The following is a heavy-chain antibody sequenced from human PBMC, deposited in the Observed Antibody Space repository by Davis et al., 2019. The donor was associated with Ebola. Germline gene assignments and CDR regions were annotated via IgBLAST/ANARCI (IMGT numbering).Heavy chain of an antibody. J-gene: IGHJ4*02. CDR1: GGSISSGGYY. CDR2: IYYSGST. V-gene: IGHV4-31*03. D-gene: IGHD6-19*01. CDR3: ARHQGALYSSGWYVLGY. Sequence: SETLSLTCTVSGGSISSGGYYWSWIRQHPGKGLEWIGYIYYSGSTYYNPSLKSRVTISVDTSKNQFSLKLSSVTAADTAVYYCARHQGALYSSGWYVLGYWGQGTLVTVSS.